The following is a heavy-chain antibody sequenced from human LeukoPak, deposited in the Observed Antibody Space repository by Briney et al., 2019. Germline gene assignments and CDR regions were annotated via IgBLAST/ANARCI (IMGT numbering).Heavy chain of an antibody. J-gene: IGHJ3*02. Sequence: ASVKVSCKASGYTFTGYYMHWVRQAPGQGLEWMGWINPNSGGTNYAQKFQGRVTMTRDTSISTAYMELSRLRSDDTAVYYCAREASPPEMATSSAAFDIWGQGTMVTVFS. CDR1: GYTFTGYY. CDR3: AREASPPEMATSSAAFDI. CDR2: INPNSGGT. D-gene: IGHD5-24*01. V-gene: IGHV1-2*02.